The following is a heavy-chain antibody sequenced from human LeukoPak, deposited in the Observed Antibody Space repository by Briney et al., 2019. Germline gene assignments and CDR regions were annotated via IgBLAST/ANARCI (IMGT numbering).Heavy chain of an antibody. Sequence: ASVKVSCKASGYTFTSYGISWVRQAPGQGLEWMGWISAYNGNTNYAQKLQGRVTMTTDTSTSTAYMELRSLRSDDTAVYYCARSSGSYCRYYYYYMDVWGKGTTVTVSS. CDR2: ISAYNGNT. D-gene: IGHD1-26*01. CDR3: ARSSGSYCRYYYYYMDV. CDR1: GYTFTSYG. V-gene: IGHV1-18*01. J-gene: IGHJ6*03.